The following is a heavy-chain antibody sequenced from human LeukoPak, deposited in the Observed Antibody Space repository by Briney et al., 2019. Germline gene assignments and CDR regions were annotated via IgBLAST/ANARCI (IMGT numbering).Heavy chain of an antibody. CDR2: ISGSGGST. Sequence: GGSLRLSCAAFGFTFSSYAMSWVRQAPGKGLEWVSAISGSGGSTYYADSVKGRFTISRDNSKNTLYLQMNSLRAEDTAVYYCAKDSGIAVAGTRGDYWGQGTLVTVSS. CDR1: GFTFSSYA. D-gene: IGHD6-19*01. V-gene: IGHV3-23*01. J-gene: IGHJ4*02. CDR3: AKDSGIAVAGTRGDY.